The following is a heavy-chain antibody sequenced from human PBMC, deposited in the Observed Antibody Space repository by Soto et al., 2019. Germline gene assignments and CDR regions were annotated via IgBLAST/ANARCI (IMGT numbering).Heavy chain of an antibody. CDR3: ARDLDGLHDDTSGPFPRPG. J-gene: IGHJ1*01. V-gene: IGHV4-30-4*01. D-gene: IGHD3-22*01. CDR1: GGSISSDDYY. Sequence: LSLTCTVSGGSISSDDYYWSWIRQAPGRGLEWIGYIHSSGSIYYNPSLKSRTTMSIDTAGNQFSLKVSSVTVADTAVYYCARDLDGLHDDTSGPFPRPGWGQGTLVTVSS. CDR2: IHSSGSI.